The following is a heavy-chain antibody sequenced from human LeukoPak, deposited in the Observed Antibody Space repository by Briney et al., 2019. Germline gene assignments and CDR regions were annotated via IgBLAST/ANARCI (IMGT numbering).Heavy chain of an antibody. CDR3: ARDVYGSGSYYPVEVWFDP. CDR2: IIPIFGTA. V-gene: IGHV1-69*13. D-gene: IGHD3-10*01. J-gene: IGHJ5*02. CDR1: GGTFSSYA. Sequence: ASVKVSCKAPGGTFSSYAISWVRQAPGQGLEWMGGIIPIFGTANYAQKFQGRVTITADESTSTAYMELSRLRSDDTAVYYCARDVYGSGSYYPVEVWFDPWGQGTLVTVSS.